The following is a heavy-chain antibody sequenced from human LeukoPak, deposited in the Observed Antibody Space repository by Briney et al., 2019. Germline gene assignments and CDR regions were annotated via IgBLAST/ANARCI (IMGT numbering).Heavy chain of an antibody. CDR3: ARDSNSHLYSYFSMDV. V-gene: IGHV4-59*01. D-gene: IGHD4-11*01. CDR1: GDSISSYY. CDR2: IYYSGST. J-gene: IGHJ6*03. Sequence: SETLSLTCNVSGDSISSYYWSWIRQPPGKGLEWIGYIYYSGSTSYNPSLKSPVTITVDSSKNQFSLNLKSVTAADTAVYYCARDSNSHLYSYFSMDVWGKGTTVTASS.